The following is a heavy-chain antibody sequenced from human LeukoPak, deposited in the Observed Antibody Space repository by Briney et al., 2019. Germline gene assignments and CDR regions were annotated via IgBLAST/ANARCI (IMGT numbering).Heavy chain of an antibody. D-gene: IGHD2-8*01. Sequence: GASVKVSCKASGYTFTSYGISWVRQAPGQGLEWMGWISAYNGNTNYAQKLQGRVTMTTDTSTSTAYMELRSLRSDDTAVHYCARAARWCTNGVCQIEYWGQGTLITVSS. CDR1: GYTFTSYG. J-gene: IGHJ4*02. CDR2: ISAYNGNT. CDR3: ARAARWCTNGVCQIEY. V-gene: IGHV1-18*01.